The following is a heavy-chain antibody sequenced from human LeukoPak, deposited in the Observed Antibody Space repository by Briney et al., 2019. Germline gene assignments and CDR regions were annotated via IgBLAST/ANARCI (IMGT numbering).Heavy chain of an antibody. CDR2: ISYDASNK. CDR1: GFTFSSYG. D-gene: IGHD2-2*01. Sequence: GRSLRLSCAASGFTFSSYGMHWVRQAPSKGLEWVAVISYDASNKYYTDSVKGRFTISRDNSKNTLYLQMNSLRAEDTAVYYCAKDPDPYQLVPGGYYGMDVWGQGTTVTVSS. CDR3: AKDPDPYQLVPGGYYGMDV. V-gene: IGHV3-30*18. J-gene: IGHJ6*02.